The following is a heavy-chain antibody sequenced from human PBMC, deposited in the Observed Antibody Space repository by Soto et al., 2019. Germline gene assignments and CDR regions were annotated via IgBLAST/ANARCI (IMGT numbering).Heavy chain of an antibody. J-gene: IGHJ6*02. CDR2: IYYSGST. V-gene: IGHV4-30-4*01. CDR3: ARLRWPSYYYYGMDV. Sequence: SETLSLTCTVSGGSISSGDYYWSWIRQPPGKGLEWIGYIYYSGSTYYNPSLKSRVTISVDTSKNQSSLKLSSVTAADTAVYYCARLRWPSYYYYGMDVWGQGTTVTVSS. CDR1: GGSISSGDYY.